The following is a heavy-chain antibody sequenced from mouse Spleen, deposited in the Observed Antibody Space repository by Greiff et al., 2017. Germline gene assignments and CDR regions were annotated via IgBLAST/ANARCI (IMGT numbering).Heavy chain of an antibody. D-gene: IGHD2-4*01. CDR1: GYTFTSYY. CDR3: ARSIYYDYDGAPWFAY. Sequence: QVQLKQSGPELVKPGASVRISCKASGYTFTSYYIHWVKQRPGQGLEWIGWIYPGNVNTKYNEKFKGKATLTADKSSSTAYMQLSSLTSEDSAVYFCARSIYYDYDGAPWFAYWGQGTLVTVSA. CDR2: IYPGNVNT. J-gene: IGHJ3*01. V-gene: IGHV1S56*01.